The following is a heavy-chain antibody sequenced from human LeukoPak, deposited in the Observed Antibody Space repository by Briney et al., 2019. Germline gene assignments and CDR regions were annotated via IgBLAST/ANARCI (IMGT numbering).Heavy chain of an antibody. D-gene: IGHD2-15*01. CDR1: GYSISSGYY. J-gene: IGHJ4*02. CDR3: ARGYCSGGSCYVLPGYFDY. Sequence: SETLSLTCTVSGYSISSGYYWGWIRPPPGKGLEWIGSIYHSGSTYYNPSLKSRVTISVDTSKNQFSLKLSSVTAADTAVYYCARGYCSGGSCYVLPGYFDYWGQGTLVTVSS. V-gene: IGHV4-38-2*02. CDR2: IYHSGST.